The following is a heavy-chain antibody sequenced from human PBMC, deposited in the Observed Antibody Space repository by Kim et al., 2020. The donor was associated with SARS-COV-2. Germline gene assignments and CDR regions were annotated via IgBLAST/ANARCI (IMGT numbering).Heavy chain of an antibody. Sequence: SETLSLTCAVYGGSFSGYYWSWIRQPPGKGLEWIGEINHSGSTNYNPSLKSRVTISVDTSKNQFSLKLSSVTAADTAVYYCARDPRIAARPYYYYYGMDV. CDR2: INHSGST. J-gene: IGHJ6*01. CDR3: ARDPRIAARPYYYYYGMDV. D-gene: IGHD6-6*01. V-gene: IGHV4-34*01. CDR1: GGSFSGYY.